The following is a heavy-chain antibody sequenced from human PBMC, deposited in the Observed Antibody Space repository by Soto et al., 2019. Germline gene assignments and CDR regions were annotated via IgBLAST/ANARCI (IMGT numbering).Heavy chain of an antibody. Sequence: PSATLSITCTVSGDSISSYYWSWIRQPAGKGLEWIGRIYTSGSTNYNPSLKSRVTMSVDTSKNQFSLKLSSVTAADTAVYYCARLITMVRGAYYYGMDVWGQGTTVTVSS. CDR3: ARLITMVRGAYYYGMDV. V-gene: IGHV4-4*07. CDR2: IYTSGST. J-gene: IGHJ6*02. CDR1: GDSISSYY. D-gene: IGHD3-10*01.